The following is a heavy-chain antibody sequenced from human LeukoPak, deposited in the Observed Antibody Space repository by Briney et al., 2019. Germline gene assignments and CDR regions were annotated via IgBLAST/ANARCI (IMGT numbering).Heavy chain of an antibody. J-gene: IGHJ4*02. D-gene: IGHD5-24*01. CDR1: GFTFSSYA. Sequence: GRSLRLSCAASGFTFSSYAMHWVRQAPGKGLEWVAVISYDGSNKYYADSVKGRFTISRDNSKNTLYLQMNSLRAEDTAVYYCARDTLEMATIQFDYWGQGPLVTVSS. V-gene: IGHV3-30-3*01. CDR3: ARDTLEMATIQFDY. CDR2: ISYDGSNK.